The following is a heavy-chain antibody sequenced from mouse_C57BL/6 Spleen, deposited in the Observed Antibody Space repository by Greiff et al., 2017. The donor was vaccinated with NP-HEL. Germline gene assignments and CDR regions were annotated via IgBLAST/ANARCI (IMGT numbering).Heavy chain of an antibody. Sequence: EVKLVESGPELVKPGASVKIPCKASGYTFTDYNMDWVKQSHGKSLEWIGDINPNNGGTIYNQKFKGKATLTVDKSSSTAYMELRSLTSEDTAVYYCARRRVTTGTFAYWGQGTLVTVSA. J-gene: IGHJ3*01. V-gene: IGHV1-18*01. CDR3: ARRRVTTGTFAY. CDR2: INPNNGGT. CDR1: GYTFTDYN. D-gene: IGHD2-2*01.